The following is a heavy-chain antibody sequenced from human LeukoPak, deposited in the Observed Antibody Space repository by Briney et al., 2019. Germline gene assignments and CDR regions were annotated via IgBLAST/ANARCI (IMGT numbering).Heavy chain of an antibody. CDR3: ARDKSLELATIPSFDY. D-gene: IGHD5-24*01. V-gene: IGHV3-48*03. Sequence: GGSLRLSCAASGFTFSSYEMNWVRQAPGKGLEWVSYISSSGSTIYYADSVKGRFTISRDNAKNSLYLQMNGLRAEDTAIYYCARDKSLELATIPSFDYWGQGTLVTVSS. J-gene: IGHJ4*02. CDR2: ISSSGSTI. CDR1: GFTFSSYE.